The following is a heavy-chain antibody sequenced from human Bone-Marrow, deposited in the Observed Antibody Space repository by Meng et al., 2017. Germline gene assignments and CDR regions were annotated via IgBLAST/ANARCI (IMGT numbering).Heavy chain of an antibody. D-gene: IGHD1-26*01. Sequence: GESLKISCAASGFTFSSYSMNWVRQAPGKGLEWVSAISGSGGSTYYADSVKGRFTISRDNSKNTLYLQMNSLRAEDTAVYYCARVLEWELRLNAFDIWGQGTMVTVSS. CDR2: ISGSGGST. V-gene: IGHV3-23*01. CDR1: GFTFSSYS. J-gene: IGHJ3*02. CDR3: ARVLEWELRLNAFDI.